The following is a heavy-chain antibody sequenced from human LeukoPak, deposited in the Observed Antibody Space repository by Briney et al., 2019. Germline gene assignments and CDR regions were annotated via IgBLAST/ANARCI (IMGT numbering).Heavy chain of an antibody. J-gene: IGHJ4*02. D-gene: IGHD3-3*01. V-gene: IGHV3-48*01. CDR3: ARREWTLYYFDH. CDR2: ISSSSNTI. CDR1: GFTFSSYS. Sequence: TGGSLRLSCAASGFTFSSYSMNWVRQAPGKGLEWVSYISSSSNTIYYADSVKGRFTISRDNAKNSLYLQMNSLRAEDTAVYYCARREWTLYYFDHWGQGTLVTVSS.